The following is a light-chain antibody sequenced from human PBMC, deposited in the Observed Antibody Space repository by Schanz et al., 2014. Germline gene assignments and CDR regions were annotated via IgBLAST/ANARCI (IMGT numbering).Light chain of an antibody. J-gene: IGLJ2*01. V-gene: IGLV2-8*01. CDR3: LSPPSPPPLVV. CDR2: QVT. Sequence: QSALTQPPSASGAPGQSVTISCTGTSSDVGGHDYVSWYQHHPGKAPKVMIYQVTKRPSGVPDRFSGSKSGNTASLTVSGXXXXDEADFDFLSPPSPPPLVVFGGGTKLTVL. CDR1: SSDVGGHDY.